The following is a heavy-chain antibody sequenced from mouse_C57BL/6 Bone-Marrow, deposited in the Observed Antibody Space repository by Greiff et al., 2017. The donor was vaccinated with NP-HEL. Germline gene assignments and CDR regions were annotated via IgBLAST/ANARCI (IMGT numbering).Heavy chain of an antibody. V-gene: IGHV1-82*01. CDR3: AREDLGGSSYGY. J-gene: IGHJ2*01. D-gene: IGHD1-1*01. Sequence: QVQLKQSGPELVKPGASVKISCKASGYAFSSSWMNWVKQRPGKGLEWIGRIYPGDGDTNYNGKFKGKATLTADKSSSTAYMQLSSLTSEDSAVYFCAREDLGGSSYGYWGQGTTLTVSS. CDR2: IYPGDGDT. CDR1: GYAFSSSW.